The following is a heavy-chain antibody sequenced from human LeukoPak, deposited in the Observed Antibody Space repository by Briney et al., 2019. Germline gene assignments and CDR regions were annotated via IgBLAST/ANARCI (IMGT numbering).Heavy chain of an antibody. CDR2: ISYDGSNK. Sequence: GGSLRLSCAASGFTFSSYAMHWVRQAPGKGLEWVAVISYDGSNKYYADSVKGRFTISRDNSKNTLYLQMSSLRAEDTAVYYCARDPAYCGGDCYSGYFDYWGQGTLVTVSS. D-gene: IGHD2-21*02. CDR3: ARDPAYCGGDCYSGYFDY. CDR1: GFTFSSYA. V-gene: IGHV3-30-3*01. J-gene: IGHJ4*02.